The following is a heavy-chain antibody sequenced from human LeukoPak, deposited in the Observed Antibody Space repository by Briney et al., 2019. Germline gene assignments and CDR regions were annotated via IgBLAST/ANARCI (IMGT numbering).Heavy chain of an antibody. V-gene: IGHV2-5*02. Sequence: SGPTLVNPTQTLTLTCTFSGFSLSSSGVGVGWIRQPPGKALEWLALIYGDDTQHYTPSQNSRLTITKDTSKNQVVLTMTHMNPVDTGTYFCVHSGSSGWYRGGFFDYWGQGTLVSVSS. J-gene: IGHJ4*02. CDR3: VHSGSSGWYRGGFFDY. D-gene: IGHD6-19*01. CDR1: GFSLSSSGVG. CDR2: IYGDDTQ.